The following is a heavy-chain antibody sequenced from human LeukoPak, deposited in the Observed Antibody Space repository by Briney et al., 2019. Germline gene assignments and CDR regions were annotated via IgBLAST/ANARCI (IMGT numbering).Heavy chain of an antibody. D-gene: IGHD2/OR15-2a*01. Sequence: ASVKVSCKASGGTFSSYAISWVRQAPGQGLEWMGRIIPILGIANYAQKFQGRVTITADKSTSTAYMELSSLRSEDTAVYYCAREDLSYVSWRGKNYWGPGTLVTVSS. CDR1: GGTFSSYA. CDR3: AREDLSYVSWRGKNY. V-gene: IGHV1-69*04. J-gene: IGHJ4*02. CDR2: IIPILGIA.